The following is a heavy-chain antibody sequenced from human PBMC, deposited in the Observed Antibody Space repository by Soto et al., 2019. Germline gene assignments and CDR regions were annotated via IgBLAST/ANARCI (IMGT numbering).Heavy chain of an antibody. CDR3: ASSEFMVRGVISHFDY. CDR1: GYTFTSYG. D-gene: IGHD3-10*01. Sequence: QVQLVQSGAEVKKPGASVKVSCKASGYTFTSYGISWVRQAPGQGLEWMGWISAYNGNTNYAQKLQGRVTMTTDTSTSTAYMELRRLRSDDTAVYYCASSEFMVRGVISHFDYWGQGTLVTVSS. J-gene: IGHJ4*02. V-gene: IGHV1-18*01. CDR2: ISAYNGNT.